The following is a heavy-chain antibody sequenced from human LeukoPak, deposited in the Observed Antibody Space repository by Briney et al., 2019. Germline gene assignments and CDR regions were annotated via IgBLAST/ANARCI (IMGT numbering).Heavy chain of an antibody. J-gene: IGHJ4*02. Sequence: GGSLRLSCAASGFTFSSYGTSWVRQAPGKGLEWVSTISGNGGSTYYADSVKGRFTISRDNSKNTLYLQMNSLRVEDTAIYYCAKAVMYCSGSCYSGFDYWGQGTLVTVSS. CDR3: AKAVMYCSGSCYSGFDY. CDR1: GFTFSSYG. V-gene: IGHV3-23*01. D-gene: IGHD2-15*01. CDR2: ISGNGGST.